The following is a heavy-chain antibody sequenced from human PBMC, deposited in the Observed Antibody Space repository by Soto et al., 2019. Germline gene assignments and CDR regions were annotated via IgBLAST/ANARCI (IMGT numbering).Heavy chain of an antibody. CDR3: AHVFNSNSGSYRYSDF. J-gene: IGHJ4*02. V-gene: IGHV2-5*02. D-gene: IGHD3-16*02. Sequence: ESGPTLVNPTQTLTLTCTFSGFSLTTGGVGVGWIRQPPGKALEWLALIYWDDDKRYSPSLKSRLTITKDTSKNQVVLTLTNMDPVDTATFYCAHVFNSNSGSYRYSDFCGQGILVTVSS. CDR1: GFSLTTGGVG. CDR2: IYWDDDK.